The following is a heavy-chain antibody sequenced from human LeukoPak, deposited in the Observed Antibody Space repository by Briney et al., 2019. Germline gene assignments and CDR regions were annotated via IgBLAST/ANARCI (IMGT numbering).Heavy chain of an antibody. J-gene: IGHJ6*02. CDR2: ISSISRYI. Sequence: GGSLRLSCAASGFTFSSYSMNWVRQAPGKGLEWVSSISSISRYIYYADSVKGRLTISRDNAKNSLYLQMNSLRAEDTAVYYCARDSGSGYCSSTSCYGNYYYYYGMDVWGQGTTVTVSS. CDR1: GFTFSSYS. V-gene: IGHV3-21*01. CDR3: ARDSGSGYCSSTSCYGNYYYYYGMDV. D-gene: IGHD2-2*01.